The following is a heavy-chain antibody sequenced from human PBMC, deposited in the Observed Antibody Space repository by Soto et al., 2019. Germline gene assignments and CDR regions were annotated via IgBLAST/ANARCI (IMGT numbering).Heavy chain of an antibody. Sequence: PXGALRLTFAASGFTFTDYGTHWVRQAPGKGLVWVSRINSDGSRTSYADSVTGRFTISRDNAKNTLYLQMNSMRVEDTALYYCATETYRGLYFDYWGQGTLVTVSS. CDR3: ATETYRGLYFDY. J-gene: IGHJ4*02. CDR1: GFTFTDYG. CDR2: INSDGSRT. V-gene: IGHV3-74*01. D-gene: IGHD4-4*01.